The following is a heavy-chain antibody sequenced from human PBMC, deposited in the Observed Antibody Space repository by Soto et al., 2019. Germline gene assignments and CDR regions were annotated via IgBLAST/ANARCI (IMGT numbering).Heavy chain of an antibody. Sequence: GGSLRLSCAASGFTLSTYSMNWVRQAPGKGLEWVSYISSGSSSIYYADSVKGRFTISRDNAKNSLYLQMNNLRAEDTAVYYCATENYNNYMDVWGKGTTVTVSS. CDR3: ATENYNNYMDV. CDR1: GFTLSTYS. J-gene: IGHJ6*03. V-gene: IGHV3-48*01. CDR2: ISSGSSSI.